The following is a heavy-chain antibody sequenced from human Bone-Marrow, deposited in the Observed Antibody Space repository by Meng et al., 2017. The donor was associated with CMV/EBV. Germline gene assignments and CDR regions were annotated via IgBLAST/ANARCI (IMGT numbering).Heavy chain of an antibody. CDR1: GGSFSGYY. CDR3: AFGYCSSTSCPWAFDI. J-gene: IGHJ3*02. D-gene: IGHD2-2*01. CDR2: INHSGST. V-gene: IGHV4-34*01. Sequence: SETLSLTCAVYGGSFSGYYWSWIRQPPGKGLEWIGEINHSGSTNYNPSLKSRVTISVDTSKNQFSLKLSSVTAADTAVYYCAFGYCSSTSCPWAFDIWGQGKMVTVSS.